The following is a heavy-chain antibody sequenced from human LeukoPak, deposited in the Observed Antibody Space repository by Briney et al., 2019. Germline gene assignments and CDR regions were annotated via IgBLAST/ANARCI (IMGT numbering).Heavy chain of an antibody. Sequence: PSETLSLTCTVSGGSISTYYWSWIRQPPGKGLEWIGYIYYSGSTKFNPSLKSRVTISVDTSKNQFSLKLSSVTAADTAVYYCARGGGVTYYDSTGYLWYFDYWGQGTLVTVSS. D-gene: IGHD3-22*01. CDR3: ARGGGVTYYDSTGYLWYFDY. V-gene: IGHV4-59*01. CDR1: GGSISTYY. CDR2: IYYSGST. J-gene: IGHJ4*02.